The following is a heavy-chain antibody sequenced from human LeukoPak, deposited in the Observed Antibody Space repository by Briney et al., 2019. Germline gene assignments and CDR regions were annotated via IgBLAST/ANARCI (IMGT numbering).Heavy chain of an antibody. J-gene: IGHJ4*02. CDR1: GFTVTSYG. CDR2: ISASGGTT. V-gene: IGHV3-23*01. CDR3: AKDSQQLWSQKYFDY. Sequence: PGGSLRLSCAASGFTVTSYGMSWVRQAPGKGLEWVSAISASGGTTYYADSVKGRFTISRDISKNTLYPQMNSLRAEDTAVYYCAKDSQQLWSQKYFDYWGQGTLVTVSS. D-gene: IGHD5-18*01.